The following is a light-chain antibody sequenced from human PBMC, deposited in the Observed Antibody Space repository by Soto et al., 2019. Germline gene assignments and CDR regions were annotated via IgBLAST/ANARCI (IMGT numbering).Light chain of an antibody. V-gene: IGLV2-14*01. J-gene: IGLJ1*01. Sequence: QSALTQPASVSGSPGQSITISCSGTSSDIGTYDHVAWFQQFPGKTPKLMIYSVSNRPSGVSYRFSGFKSGNTASLTISGLQAEDEADYYCISYTVSRSYVFGTGTKLTVL. CDR1: SSDIGTYDH. CDR2: SVS. CDR3: ISYTVSRSYV.